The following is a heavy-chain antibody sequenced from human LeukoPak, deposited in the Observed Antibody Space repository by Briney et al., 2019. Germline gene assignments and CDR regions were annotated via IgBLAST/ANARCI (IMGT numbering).Heavy chain of an antibody. Sequence: GGSLGLSCAASGFTFSTYAMTWVRQAPGKGLEWVSAISGSGGSTYYADSVKGRFTISKDNSKNTLYLQMNSLRAEDTAVYYCAKGWDVDTAIDYWGQGTLVTVSS. D-gene: IGHD5-18*01. CDR3: AKGWDVDTAIDY. V-gene: IGHV3-23*01. CDR2: ISGSGGST. CDR1: GFTFSTYA. J-gene: IGHJ4*02.